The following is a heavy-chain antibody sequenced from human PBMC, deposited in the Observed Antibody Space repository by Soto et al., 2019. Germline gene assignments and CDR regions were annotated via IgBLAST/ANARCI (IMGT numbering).Heavy chain of an antibody. J-gene: IGHJ6*02. CDR1: GYTFTSYD. D-gene: IGHD6-13*01. V-gene: IGHV1-8*01. CDR3: ARGLRSSSWYAPYYYYGMDV. CDR2: MNPNSGNT. Sequence: ASVKVSCKASGYTFTSYDINWVRQATGQGLEWMGWMNPNSGNTGYAQKFQGRVTMTRNTSLSTAYMELSSLRSEDTAVYYCARGLRSSSWYAPYYYYGMDVWGQGTTVTVSS.